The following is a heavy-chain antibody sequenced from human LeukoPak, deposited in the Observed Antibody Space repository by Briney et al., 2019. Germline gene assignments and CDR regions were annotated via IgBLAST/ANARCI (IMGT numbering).Heavy chain of an antibody. CDR3: AREAPLTVRRTTTWFDP. D-gene: IGHD4/OR15-4a*01. CDR1: GFTFSSYG. CDR2: ISGSGGST. V-gene: IGHV3-21*01. Sequence: GGSLRLSCAASGFTFSSYGMHWVRPAPGKGLEWVSAISGSGGSTYYGDSVKGRFTISRDNAKNSLYLQMNSLRAEDTAVYYCAREAPLTVRRTTTWFDPWGQGTLVTVSS. J-gene: IGHJ5*02.